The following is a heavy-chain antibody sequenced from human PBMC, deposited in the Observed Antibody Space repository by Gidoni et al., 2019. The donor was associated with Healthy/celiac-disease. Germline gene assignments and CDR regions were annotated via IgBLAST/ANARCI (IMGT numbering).Heavy chain of an antibody. J-gene: IGHJ4*02. Sequence: QVQLVQSGAEVKKPGSSVKVSCKASGGNFSSSYISWVRQTPGQGLERMGGIIPIFGTASYAQKFHGRVTITAYESTSTAYMELSSLRSEDTAVYYCAREKGYSNSLFDYWGQGTLVTVSS. D-gene: IGHD6-13*01. CDR1: GGNFSSSY. CDR3: AREKGYSNSLFDY. V-gene: IGHV1-69*01. CDR2: IIPIFGTA.